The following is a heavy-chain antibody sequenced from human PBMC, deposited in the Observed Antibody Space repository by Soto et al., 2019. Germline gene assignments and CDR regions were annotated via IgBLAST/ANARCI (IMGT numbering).Heavy chain of an antibody. CDR1: GFTFSSYG. Sequence: QVQLVESGGGVVQPGRSLRLSCAASGFTFSSYGMHWVRQAPGKGLEWVAVISYDGSNKYYADSVKGRFTISRDNSKNTLYLKMNSLRAEDTAVYYCAKEGVRYSGYDYPVYYFDYWGQGTLVTVSS. CDR2: ISYDGSNK. CDR3: AKEGVRYSGYDYPVYYFDY. D-gene: IGHD5-12*01. J-gene: IGHJ4*02. V-gene: IGHV3-30*18.